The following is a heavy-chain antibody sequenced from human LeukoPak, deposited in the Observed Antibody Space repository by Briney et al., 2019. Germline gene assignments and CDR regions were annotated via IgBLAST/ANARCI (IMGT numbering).Heavy chain of an antibody. V-gene: IGHV3-23*01. CDR3: AKDLLGYSSSWTNY. J-gene: IGHJ4*02. D-gene: IGHD6-13*01. Sequence: GGSVRLSCTASGFIASSNYMSWVRQAPGKGLEWVSAISGSGGSTYYADSVKGRFTISRDNSKNTLYLQMNSLRAEDTAVYYCAKDLLGYSSSWTNYWGQGTLVTVSS. CDR1: GFIASSNY. CDR2: ISGSGGST.